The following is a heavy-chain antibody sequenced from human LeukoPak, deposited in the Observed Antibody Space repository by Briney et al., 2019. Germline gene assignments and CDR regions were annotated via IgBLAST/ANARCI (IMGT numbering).Heavy chain of an antibody. Sequence: VASVKVSCKASGYTFTSYDINWVRQAPGQGLEWMGCINPHSGDTKYAQKFQGRVTMTRDTSISTAYMELSRLRSDDTAVYYCARDSYYYYYMDVWGKGTTVTVSS. CDR3: ARDSYYYYYMDV. CDR2: INPHSGDT. CDR1: GYTFTSYD. V-gene: IGHV1-2*02. J-gene: IGHJ6*03.